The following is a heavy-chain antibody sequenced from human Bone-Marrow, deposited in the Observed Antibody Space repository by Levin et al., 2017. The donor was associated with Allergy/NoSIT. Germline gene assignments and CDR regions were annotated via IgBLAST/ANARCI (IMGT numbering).Heavy chain of an antibody. Sequence: ASVKVSCKASGYTFTSYGISWVRQAPGQGLEWMGWISAYNGNTNYAQKLQGRVTMTTDTSTSTAYMELRSLRSDDTAVYYCARAPGIAAAGTVSVDIWGQGTMVTVSS. CDR3: ARAPGIAAAGTVSVDI. V-gene: IGHV1-18*01. D-gene: IGHD6-13*01. CDR1: GYTFTSYG. J-gene: IGHJ3*02. CDR2: ISAYNGNT.